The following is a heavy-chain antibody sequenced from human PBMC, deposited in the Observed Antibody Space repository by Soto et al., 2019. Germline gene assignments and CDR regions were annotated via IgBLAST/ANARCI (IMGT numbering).Heavy chain of an antibody. J-gene: IGHJ4*02. D-gene: IGHD3-10*01. CDR1: GFTFSTYG. CDR3: AKDLRPGSYGSGSYYNVFDY. CDR2: ISYDGSSK. Sequence: GGSLRLSCAASGFTFSTYGMHWVRQAPGQGLEWVAVISYDGSSKYYVDSVKGRFTISRDNSKNTLYLQMNSLRAEDTAVYYCAKDLRPGSYGSGSYYNVFDYWGQGTLVTVSS. V-gene: IGHV3-30*18.